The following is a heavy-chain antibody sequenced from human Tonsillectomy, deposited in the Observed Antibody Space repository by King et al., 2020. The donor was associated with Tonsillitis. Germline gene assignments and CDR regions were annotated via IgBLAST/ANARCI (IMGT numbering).Heavy chain of an antibody. Sequence: QLVQSGAEVKKPGASVKVSCKASGYTFTSYYMHWVRQAPGQGLEWMGIINPSGGSTSYAQKFQGRVTMTRDTSTSTVYMELGSLRSEDTAVYYCARDRRRITIFGVVIWSVQGFDPWGQGTLVTVSS. CDR2: INPSGGST. J-gene: IGHJ5*02. V-gene: IGHV1-46*03. CDR3: ARDRRRITIFGVVIWSVQGFDP. D-gene: IGHD3-3*01. CDR1: GYTFTSYY.